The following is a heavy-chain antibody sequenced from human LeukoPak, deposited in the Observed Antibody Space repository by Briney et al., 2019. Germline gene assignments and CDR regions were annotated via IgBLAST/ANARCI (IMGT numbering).Heavy chain of an antibody. J-gene: IGHJ4*02. CDR2: IYHSGST. Sequence: SETLSLTCTVSGYSISSGYYWGWIRQPPGKGLEWIGSIYHSGSTYYNPSLKSRVTISVDTSKNQFSLKLSSVTAADTAVYYCARVIDGSGLYYFDYWGQGTLVTVSS. CDR3: ARVIDGSGLYYFDY. V-gene: IGHV4-38-2*02. CDR1: GYSISSGYY. D-gene: IGHD3-10*01.